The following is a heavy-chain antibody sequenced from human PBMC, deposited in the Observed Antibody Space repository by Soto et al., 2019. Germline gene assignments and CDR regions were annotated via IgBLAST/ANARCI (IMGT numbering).Heavy chain of an antibody. J-gene: IGHJ5*02. D-gene: IGHD3-22*01. Sequence: PGGSLRLSCAASGFSFNNYRMNWVRQAPGKGLERVSSISSSTSYIYYADSVKGRFTISRDNAKKSLYLQMNSLRAEDTAVYYCARGTSDYYDSSGYFSPWGQGTLVTVSS. CDR3: ARGTSDYYDSSGYFSP. V-gene: IGHV3-21*01. CDR1: GFSFNNYR. CDR2: ISSSTSYI.